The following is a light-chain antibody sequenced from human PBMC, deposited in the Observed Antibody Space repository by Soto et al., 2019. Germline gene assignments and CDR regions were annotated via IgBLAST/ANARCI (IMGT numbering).Light chain of an antibody. CDR3: QQRSNWPPIT. J-gene: IGKJ5*01. V-gene: IGKV3-11*01. CDR2: DAS. CDR1: ESVTNY. Sequence: EIVLTQSPATLSLSPGARGTLSCRASESVTNYLAWYQQKPGQAPRLLVYDASHRAAGIPARFSGSGFGTDFTLTISSLEPEDAAVYYGQQRSNWPPITFGQGTRLEIK.